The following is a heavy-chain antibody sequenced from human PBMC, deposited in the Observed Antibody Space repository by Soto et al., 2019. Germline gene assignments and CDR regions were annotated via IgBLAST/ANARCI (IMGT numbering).Heavy chain of an antibody. D-gene: IGHD1-1*01. Sequence: GSLKRSCDASGXRLSSFYMTWVRQAPGKGPEWVAYISSSGTTMYYADSVKGRFTISRDKAKNSLYLKMNSLRAADTAIYYCARDWNPPFDYWGQGTLGTVSS. J-gene: IGHJ4*02. CDR3: ARDWNPPFDY. CDR1: GXRLSSFY. CDR2: ISSSGTTM. V-gene: IGHV3-48*03.